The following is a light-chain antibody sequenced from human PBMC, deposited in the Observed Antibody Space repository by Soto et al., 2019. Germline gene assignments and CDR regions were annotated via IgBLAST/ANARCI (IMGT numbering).Light chain of an antibody. CDR3: QQYNTYSWT. V-gene: IGKV1-5*01. J-gene: IGKJ1*01. Sequence: DIQMTQSPSTLSASVGDRVTITCRASQSISTWLAWYQQKPGKAPKVLIYEASKLESGVPSRFSGSGSGTEFTLTISTLQPDDVATYYCQQYNTYSWTFGQGTTVDIK. CDR2: EAS. CDR1: QSISTW.